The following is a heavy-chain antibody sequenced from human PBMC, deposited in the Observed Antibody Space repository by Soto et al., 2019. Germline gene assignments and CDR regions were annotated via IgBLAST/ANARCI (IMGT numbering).Heavy chain of an antibody. CDR3: ARGGRSSSKTVFDY. V-gene: IGHV4-39*07. CDR2: IYYSGSP. Sequence: SETLCLTCTVAGGSISSSSYYWGWIRQPPGKGLEWIGCIYYSGSPNYNPSLRSRVTISVDTSQNQFSLKLTSVTAADTAVYYCARGGRSSSKTVFDYWGQGTLVTVSS. CDR1: GGSISSSSYY. D-gene: IGHD6-6*01. J-gene: IGHJ4*02.